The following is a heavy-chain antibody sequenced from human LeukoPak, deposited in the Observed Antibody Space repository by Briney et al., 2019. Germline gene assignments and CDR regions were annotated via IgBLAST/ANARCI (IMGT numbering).Heavy chain of an antibody. J-gene: IGHJ3*02. CDR2: ISSSSSTI. CDR3: ARAPFTMVRGDLDAFDI. Sequence: PGGSLRLSCAASGFTFSSYSMNWVRQAPGKGLEWVSYISSSSSTIYYADSVKGRFTISRDNAKNSLYLQMNSLRAEDTAVYYCARAPFTMVRGDLDAFDIWGQGTMVTVSS. D-gene: IGHD3-10*01. V-gene: IGHV3-48*04. CDR1: GFTFSSYS.